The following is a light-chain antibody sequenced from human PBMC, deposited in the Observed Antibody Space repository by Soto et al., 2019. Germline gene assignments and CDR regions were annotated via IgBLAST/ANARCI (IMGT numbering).Light chain of an antibody. J-gene: IGKJ1*01. V-gene: IGKV1-5*03. Sequence: IQMTQTPSTLSASVGDRVAITCRASQSIGIWLAWYQQKPGKAPRFLIYKASSLESGVPSRFSGSGYGTEFTLTISSLQPDDFATYDYSWTFGQGTKVEIK. CDR1: QSIGIW. CDR2: KAS. CDR3: SWT.